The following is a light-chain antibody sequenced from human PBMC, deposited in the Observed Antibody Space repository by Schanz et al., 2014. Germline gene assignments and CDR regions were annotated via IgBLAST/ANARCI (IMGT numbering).Light chain of an antibody. Sequence: EIVLTQSPGTLSLSPGERATLSCRASQTVRTSYLAWYQQKFGQAPRLLIYAASSRATGIPDRFSGRGSGADFTLTISRLEPEDFAVYYCQQYYGLPLTFGGGTKVEIK. CDR2: AAS. J-gene: IGKJ4*01. CDR1: QTVRTSY. CDR3: QQYYGLPLT. V-gene: IGKV3-20*01.